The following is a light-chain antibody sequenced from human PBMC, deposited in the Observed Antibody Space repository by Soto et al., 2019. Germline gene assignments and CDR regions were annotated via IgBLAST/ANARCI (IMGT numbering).Light chain of an antibody. CDR2: GAS. CDR3: QQRSNWPPIN. Sequence: EIVFTHSPSTLSLSPVEGATLSFRASQSVSSYLAWYQQKPGQAPRLHIYGASSRAAGIPDRFSGSGSGTDFTLTISRLEPEDFAVYYCQQRSNWPPINFGQGTRLEIK. V-gene: IGKV3-11*01. J-gene: IGKJ5*01. CDR1: QSVSSY.